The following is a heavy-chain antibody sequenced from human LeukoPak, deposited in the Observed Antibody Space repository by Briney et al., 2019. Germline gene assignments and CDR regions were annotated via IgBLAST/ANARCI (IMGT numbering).Heavy chain of an antibody. CDR3: TRPGYCTDKSCEGLDY. CDR2: VIPKSGDS. J-gene: IGHJ4*02. Sequence: ASVKVSCKASGYTFTSYYIHWVRQAPGQGPEWMGWVIPKSGDSRSAQKFQGRVTMTWDTSISTAYMELSSLTSDDTAVYYCTRPGYCTDKSCEGLDYWGQGTLVTVSS. V-gene: IGHV1-2*02. CDR1: GYTFTSYY. D-gene: IGHD2-8*02.